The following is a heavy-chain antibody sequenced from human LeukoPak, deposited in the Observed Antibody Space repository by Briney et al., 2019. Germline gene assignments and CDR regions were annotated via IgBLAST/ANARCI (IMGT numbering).Heavy chain of an antibody. CDR1: GGSISSYY. D-gene: IGHD3-10*01. V-gene: IGHV4-4*07. CDR2: IYTSGST. J-gene: IGHJ3*02. CDR3: GKSNGYGLIDI. Sequence: SETLSLTCTVSGGSISSYYWSWIRQPAGKGLEWIGRIYTSGSTNYNPSLKSRVTMSVDTSRNQFSLKLNSVTAADTAVYYCGKSNGYGLIDIWGQGTMVTVSS.